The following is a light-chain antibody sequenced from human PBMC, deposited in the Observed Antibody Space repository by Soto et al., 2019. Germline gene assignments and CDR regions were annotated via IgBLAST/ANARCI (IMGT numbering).Light chain of an antibody. CDR3: SSYTRSSTGVV. V-gene: IGLV2-14*01. CDR2: DVT. J-gene: IGLJ2*01. CDR1: SSDIGGYNY. Sequence: QSALTQPASVSGSPGQSITIPCTGTSSDIGGYNYVSWYQQHPGKAPKVMIYDVTNRPSGVSNRFSGSKSGNTASLTISGLQTEDEADYYCSSYTRSSTGVVFGGGTKLTVL.